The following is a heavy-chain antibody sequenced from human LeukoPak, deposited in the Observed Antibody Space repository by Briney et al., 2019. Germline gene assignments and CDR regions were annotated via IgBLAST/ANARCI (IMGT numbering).Heavy chain of an antibody. D-gene: IGHD6-13*01. CDR1: GGSISSGDYY. V-gene: IGHV4-30-4*01. J-gene: IGHJ4*02. CDR3: AREEGRAAAGNDY. Sequence: SETLSLTCTVSGGSISSGDYYWSWIRQPPGKCLEWLGYIYYSGSTYYNPSLKSRVTISVDTSKNQFSLKLSSVTAADTAVYYCAREEGRAAAGNDYWGQGTLVTVSS. CDR2: IYYSGST.